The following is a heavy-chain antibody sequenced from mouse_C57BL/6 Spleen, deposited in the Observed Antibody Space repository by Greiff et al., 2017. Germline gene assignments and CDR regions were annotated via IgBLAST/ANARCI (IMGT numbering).Heavy chain of an antibody. CDR1: GFTFSDYG. V-gene: IGHV5-15*04. J-gene: IGHJ4*01. CDR2: ISNLAYSI. D-gene: IGHD2-4*01. Sequence: EVQLVESGGGLVQPGGSLKLSCAASGFTFSDYGMAWVRQAPRKGPEWVAFISNLAYSIYYADTVTGRFTISRENAKNTLYLEMSSLRSEDTAMYYCARRFDYDEGYYAMDYWGQGTSVTVSS. CDR3: ARRFDYDEGYYAMDY.